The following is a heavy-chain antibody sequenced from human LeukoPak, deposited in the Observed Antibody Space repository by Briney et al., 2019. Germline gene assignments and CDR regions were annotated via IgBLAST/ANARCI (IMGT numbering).Heavy chain of an antibody. CDR3: ARAASTGTVDY. CDR2: INQGGSAT. D-gene: IGHD2-2*01. Sequence: GGSLRLSCAASGFTFSTYNVNWVRQTPGKGLEWVANINQGGSATYYVDSLKGRFIISRDNAKNSLFLQMNSLRADDTAVYYCARAASTGTVDYWGQGTLVTVSS. J-gene: IGHJ4*02. V-gene: IGHV3-7*01. CDR1: GFTFSTYN.